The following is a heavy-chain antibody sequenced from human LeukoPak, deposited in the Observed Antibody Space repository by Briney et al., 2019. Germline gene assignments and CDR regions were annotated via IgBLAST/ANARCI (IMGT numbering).Heavy chain of an antibody. CDR1: GFTFSSYS. J-gene: IGHJ5*02. CDR2: ISSSSSTI. V-gene: IGHV3-48*01. Sequence: GGSLRLSCAASGFTFSSYSMNWVRQAPGKGLEWVSYISSSSSTIYYADSVKGRFTISRDNAKNSLYLQMNSLRAEDTAVYYCARDYDCSSTSCLNWFDPWGQGTLVTVSS. D-gene: IGHD2-2*01. CDR3: ARDYDCSSTSCLNWFDP.